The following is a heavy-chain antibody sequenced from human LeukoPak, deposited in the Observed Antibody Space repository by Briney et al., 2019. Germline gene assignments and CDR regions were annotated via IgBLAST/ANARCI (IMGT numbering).Heavy chain of an antibody. CDR1: GGSISSGSYY. V-gene: IGHV4-61*01. CDR2: IYYSGST. J-gene: IGHJ4*02. D-gene: IGHD2-15*01. Sequence: PSETLSLTCTVSGGSISSGSYYWSWIRQPPGKGLEWIGYIYYSGSTNYNPSLKSRVTISVDTSKNQFSLKLSSVTAADTAVYYCAREDYDCSGGSCQGYWGQGTLVTVSS. CDR3: AREDYDCSGGSCQGY.